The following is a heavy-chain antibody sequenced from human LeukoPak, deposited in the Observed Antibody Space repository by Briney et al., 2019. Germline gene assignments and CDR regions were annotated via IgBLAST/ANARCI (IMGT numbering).Heavy chain of an antibody. J-gene: IGHJ4*02. Sequence: GGSLRLSCAASGFTFSSSAMSWVHQAPGRGLEWVSSISVGGSSTYYADSVKGRFTISRDNSENTVYLQMNSLRAEDTAVYFCAKGRAGGWNGGDYWGQGTLVTVSS. CDR1: GFTFSSSA. CDR3: AKGRAGGWNGGDY. CDR2: ISVGGSST. D-gene: IGHD1-1*01. V-gene: IGHV3-23*01.